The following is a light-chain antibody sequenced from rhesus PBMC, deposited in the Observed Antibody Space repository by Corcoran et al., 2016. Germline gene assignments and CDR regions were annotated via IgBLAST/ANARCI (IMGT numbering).Light chain of an antibody. CDR3: QQHNNSPRT. V-gene: IGKV1-69*01. CDR1: QGISNW. Sequence: DIQMTQSPSSLSASVGDRVTITCRASQGISNWLAWYQQKQGKSPKLLIYRASNLVTGVPSRFSGSGSGTDFTLTISSLQPEDIATYYCQQHNNSPRTFGQGTKVEIK. J-gene: IGKJ1*01. CDR2: RAS.